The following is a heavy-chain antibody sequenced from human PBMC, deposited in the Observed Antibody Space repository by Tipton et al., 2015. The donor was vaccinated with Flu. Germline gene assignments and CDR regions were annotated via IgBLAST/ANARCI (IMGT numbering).Heavy chain of an antibody. CDR1: GGSIRSSTDY. CDR2: VYYGGST. V-gene: IGHV4-39*02. CDR3: ARTYVPFNVFDP. J-gene: IGHJ5*02. D-gene: IGHD3-10*02. Sequence: TLSLTCTVSGGSIRSSTDYWGWLRRPPGKGLEWVGTVYYGGSTYYNPSLMRRVTISLNTSKNHFSLRLSSVTAADTSIYYCARTYVPFNVFDPWGQGTLGTVSS.